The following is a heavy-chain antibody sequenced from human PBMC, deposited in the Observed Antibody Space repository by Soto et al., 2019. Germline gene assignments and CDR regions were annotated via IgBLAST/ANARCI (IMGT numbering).Heavy chain of an antibody. CDR2: IYHSGST. D-gene: IGHD3-9*01. Sequence: QVQLQESGPGLVKPSGTLSLTCAVSGGSISSINCWSWVRQPPGKGLAWIGEIYHSGSTNYNPSLKRRVTISVDKSKNQFSLKLSSVTAADTAVYYCARTFEQAGSLDYWGQGTLVTVSS. J-gene: IGHJ4*02. V-gene: IGHV4-4*02. CDR1: GGSISSINC. CDR3: ARTFEQAGSLDY.